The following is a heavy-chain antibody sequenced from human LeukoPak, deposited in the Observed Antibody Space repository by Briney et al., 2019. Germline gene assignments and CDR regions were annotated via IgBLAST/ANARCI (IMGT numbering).Heavy chain of an antibody. Sequence: GGSLRLSCAASGFTVSSNYMSWVRQAPGKGLEWVSVIYSGGSTYYADSVKGRFTISRDNSKNTLYLQMNSLRAEDTAVYYCARALLPYPQLGHFDYWGQGTLVTVSS. V-gene: IGHV3-53*01. D-gene: IGHD3-22*01. CDR2: IYSGGST. CDR1: GFTVSSNY. J-gene: IGHJ4*02. CDR3: ARALLPYPQLGHFDY.